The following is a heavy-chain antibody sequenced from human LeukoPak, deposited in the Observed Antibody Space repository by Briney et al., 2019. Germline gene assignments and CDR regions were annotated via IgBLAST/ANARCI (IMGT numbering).Heavy chain of an antibody. D-gene: IGHD4-17*01. CDR2: IYPGGDS. CDR3: ARLNFGDDY. J-gene: IGHJ4*02. CDR1: GFNVGSKH. Sequence: GGSLRLSCAASGFNVGSKHMNWVRQAPGRGLEWVSGIYPGGDSYYADSLKGRFIISRDISKNTVFLQMNSLRDEDTAVYYCARLNFGDDYWGQGALVTVSS. V-gene: IGHV3-53*01.